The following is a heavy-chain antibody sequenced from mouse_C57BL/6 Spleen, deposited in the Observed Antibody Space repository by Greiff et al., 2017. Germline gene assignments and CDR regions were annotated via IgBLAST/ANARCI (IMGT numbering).Heavy chain of an antibody. J-gene: IGHJ4*01. Sequence: VQLKQSGPGMVKPSQSLSLTCTVTGYSITSGYDWHWIRHFPGNKLEWMGYISYSGSTNYNPSLKSRISITHDTSKNHFFLKLNSVTTEDTATYYCARDGDGNYYAMDYWGQGTSVTVSS. V-gene: IGHV3-1*01. D-gene: IGHD2-1*01. CDR1: GYSITSGYD. CDR3: ARDGDGNYYAMDY. CDR2: ISYSGST.